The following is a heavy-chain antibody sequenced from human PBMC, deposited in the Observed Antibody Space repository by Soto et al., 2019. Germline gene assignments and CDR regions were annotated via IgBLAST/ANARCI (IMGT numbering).Heavy chain of an antibody. J-gene: IGHJ4*02. D-gene: IGHD6-13*01. V-gene: IGHV3-21*01. Sequence: GGSLRLSCAASGFTFSSYSMNWVRQAPGKGLEWVSSISSSSTYIYYADSVKGRFNISRDNARNSLYLQMNSLRAEDTAVYYCATYIMNSNSWYRYYWGQGTLVTVSS. CDR2: ISSSSTYI. CDR1: GFTFSSYS. CDR3: ATYIMNSNSWYRYY.